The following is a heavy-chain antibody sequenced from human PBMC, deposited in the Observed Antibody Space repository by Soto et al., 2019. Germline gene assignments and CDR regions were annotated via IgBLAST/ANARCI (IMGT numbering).Heavy chain of an antibody. V-gene: IGHV2-70*01. Sequence: SGPTLVNPTQTLTLTCTFSGFSLSTSGMCVSWIRQPPGKALEWLALIDWDDDKYYSTSLKTRLTISKDTSKNQVVLTMTNMEPVDTATYYCARIRGGDSSGYYWYYFDYWGQGTLVTVSS. CDR1: GFSLSTSGMC. CDR3: ARIRGGDSSGYYWYYFDY. J-gene: IGHJ4*02. CDR2: IDWDDDK. D-gene: IGHD3-22*01.